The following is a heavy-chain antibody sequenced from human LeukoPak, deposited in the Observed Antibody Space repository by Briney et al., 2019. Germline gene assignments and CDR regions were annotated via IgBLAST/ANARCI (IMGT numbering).Heavy chain of an antibody. CDR3: ARDAHRTGTSFDY. V-gene: IGHV3-48*01. D-gene: IGHD3/OR15-3a*01. Sequence: GGSLRLSCAASGFSFSSYSMNWVRQAPGKGLERVSYISSSDGTIYYADSVKGRFTISRDNAKNSLYLQMNSLRAEDTAVYYCARDAHRTGTSFDYWGQGTLVTVSS. CDR2: ISSSDGTI. CDR1: GFSFSSYS. J-gene: IGHJ4*02.